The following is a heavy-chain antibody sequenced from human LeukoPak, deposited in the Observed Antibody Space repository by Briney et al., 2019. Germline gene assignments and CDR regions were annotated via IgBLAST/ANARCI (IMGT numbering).Heavy chain of an antibody. CDR2: IVGSGDRT. J-gene: IGHJ4*02. D-gene: IGHD5-18*01. CDR1: GFTFSSYA. V-gene: IGHV3-64*01. CDR3: ARERGYNYGYSFDN. Sequence: GGSLRLSCAASGFTFSSYAMHWVRQAPGRGLEYVSGIVGSGDRTFYANSVKGRFTISRDNSRNALYLQMGSLRAEDMAVFYCARERGYNYGYSFDNWGQGALVTVSS.